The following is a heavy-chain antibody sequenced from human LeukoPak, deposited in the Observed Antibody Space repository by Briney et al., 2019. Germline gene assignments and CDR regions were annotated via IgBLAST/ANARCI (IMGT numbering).Heavy chain of an antibody. Sequence: GGSLRLSCTVSGFTVSSNSMSGVRQAPWKGRDWVAFIYSDNTHYSDSVKGRFTISRDNSKNTLYLKMNSLRAEDTAVYSCARRAGAYSHPYDYWGQGTLVTVSS. J-gene: IGHJ4*02. D-gene: IGHD4/OR15-4a*01. CDR1: GFTVSSNS. CDR3: ARRAGAYSHPYDY. V-gene: IGHV3-53*01. CDR2: IYSDNT.